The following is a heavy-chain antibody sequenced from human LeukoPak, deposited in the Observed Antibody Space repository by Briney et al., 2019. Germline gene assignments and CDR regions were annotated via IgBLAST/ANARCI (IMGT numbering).Heavy chain of an antibody. CDR3: AKDNYYDSSGYSYFDY. CDR2: IYSGGST. V-gene: IGHV3-53*01. Sequence: GGSLRLSCAASGFTVSSSYMNWVRQPPGKGLEWVSVIYSGGSTYYADSVKGRFTISRDNSKNTLYLQMNSLRAEDTAVYYCAKDNYYDSSGYSYFDYWGQGTLVTVSS. D-gene: IGHD3-22*01. J-gene: IGHJ4*02. CDR1: GFTVSSSY.